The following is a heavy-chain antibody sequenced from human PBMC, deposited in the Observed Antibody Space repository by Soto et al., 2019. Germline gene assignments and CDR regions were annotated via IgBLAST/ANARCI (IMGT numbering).Heavy chain of an antibody. Sequence: QVQLQESGPGLVKPSETLSLTCSVPGGAISSYYWSWVRQPAGKGLEWIGRVFSSGSTNYNASLKSRVTMSIDTSKNEVSLTLRSVTAADTAVYYCARVACSYFGMDVWGPGTTVTVSS. J-gene: IGHJ6*02. D-gene: IGHD3-10*02. CDR1: GGAISSYY. V-gene: IGHV4-4*07. CDR2: VFSSGST. CDR3: ARVACSYFGMDV.